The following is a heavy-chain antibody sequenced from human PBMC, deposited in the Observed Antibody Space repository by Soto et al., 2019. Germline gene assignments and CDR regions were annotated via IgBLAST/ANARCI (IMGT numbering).Heavy chain of an antibody. V-gene: IGHV3-48*02. CDR3: ARVNIVVVTAILAFDI. Sequence: GGSLRLSCAASGFTFSSYSMNWVRQAPGKGLEWVSYNSSSSSTIYYADSVKGRFTISRDNAKNSLYLQMNSLRDEDTAVYYCARVNIVVVTAILAFDIWGQGTMVTVSS. D-gene: IGHD2-21*02. CDR2: NSSSSSTI. J-gene: IGHJ3*02. CDR1: GFTFSSYS.